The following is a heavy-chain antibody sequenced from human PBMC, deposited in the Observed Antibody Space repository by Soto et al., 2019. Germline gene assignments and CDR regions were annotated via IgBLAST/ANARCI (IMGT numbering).Heavy chain of an antibody. Sequence: QITLKESGPPLVIPAQTLTLTCAFSGFSLTTTSMGVAWIPQPPGKALEWLALIYWDDDQRSSPSLKDRLTISKDTSRSRVVLTISIVNPADTGTYCCAHAGDYDLLSFDHWGPGTLVTVSS. CDR3: AHAGDYDLLSFDH. CDR1: GFSLTTTSMG. D-gene: IGHD4-17*01. CDR2: IYWDDDQ. J-gene: IGHJ4*02. V-gene: IGHV2-5*02.